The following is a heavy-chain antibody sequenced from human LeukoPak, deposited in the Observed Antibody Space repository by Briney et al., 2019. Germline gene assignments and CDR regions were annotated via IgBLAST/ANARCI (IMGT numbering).Heavy chain of an antibody. D-gene: IGHD5-18*01. CDR1: GFTFSSYG. V-gene: IGHV3-33*01. J-gene: IGHJ4*02. Sequence: PGGSLRLSCAASGFTFSSYGMHWVRQAPGKGLEWVAVIWYDGSNKYYADSVKGRFTIFRDNSKNTLYLQMNSLRAEDTAVYYCARDVRGYSYRLQYWGQGTLVTVSS. CDR3: ARDVRGYSYRLQY. CDR2: IWYDGSNK.